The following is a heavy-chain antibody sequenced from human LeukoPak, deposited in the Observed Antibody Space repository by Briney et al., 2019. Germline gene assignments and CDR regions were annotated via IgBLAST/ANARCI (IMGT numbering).Heavy chain of an antibody. CDR3: AREDCSGGSCYSGY. V-gene: IGHV3-33*01. CDR2: IWYDGSNK. J-gene: IGHJ4*03. D-gene: IGHD2-15*01. Sequence: GGSLRLSCAASGFTFSSYGMHWVRQAPGKGLESVSVIWYDGSNKYYADSVKGRFTISRDNSKNTLYLQMSSLRAEDTAVYYCAREDCSGGSCYSGYWGQGTLVTVSS. CDR1: GFTFSSYG.